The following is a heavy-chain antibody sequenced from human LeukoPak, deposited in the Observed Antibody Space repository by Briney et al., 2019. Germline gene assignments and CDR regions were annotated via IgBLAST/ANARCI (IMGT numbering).Heavy chain of an antibody. V-gene: IGHV3-30-3*01. CDR3: AGKFVYMDV. Sequence: GGSLRLSCAASGFTFSSYAMHWVRQAPGKGLEWVAVISYDGSNKYYADSVKGRFTISRDNAENSLYLQMNSLRAEDTAVYYCAGKFVYMDVWGKGTTVTVSS. D-gene: IGHD3-10*01. CDR2: ISYDGSNK. CDR1: GFTFSSYA. J-gene: IGHJ6*03.